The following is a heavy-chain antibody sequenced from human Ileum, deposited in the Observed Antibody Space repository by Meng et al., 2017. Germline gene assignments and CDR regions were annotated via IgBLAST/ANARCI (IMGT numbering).Heavy chain of an antibody. V-gene: IGHV4-34*01. J-gene: IGHJ4*02. CDR2: IDHSGST. CDR3: ARGGGPRAYYFDY. CDR1: GGSFSNYY. Sequence: GSLRLSCAVYGGSFSNYYCGWIRQSPGKGLEWIGDIDHSGSTNYNPSLKSRVSMSVDPSKNQFSLNLNSVTAADTAVYYCARGGGPRAYYFDYWGQGTLVTVSS. D-gene: IGHD3-10*01.